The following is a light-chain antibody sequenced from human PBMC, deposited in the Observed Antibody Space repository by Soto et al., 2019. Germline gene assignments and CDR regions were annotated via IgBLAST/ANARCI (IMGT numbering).Light chain of an antibody. J-gene: IGKJ2*01. CDR3: QQYGNPPPNA. Sequence: EIVLTQSPVTLSLSPGERATLSCRASQSVSRYFAWYQQKPGQAPRLLIYDASNRATGVPARFSGSGSGTDFTLTISRLEPEDFAVYFCQQYGNPPPNAFGQGTKVEIK. V-gene: IGKV3-11*01. CDR1: QSVSRY. CDR2: DAS.